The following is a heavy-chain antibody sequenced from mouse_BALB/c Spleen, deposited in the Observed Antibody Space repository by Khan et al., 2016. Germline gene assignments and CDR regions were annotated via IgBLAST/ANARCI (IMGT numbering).Heavy chain of an antibody. V-gene: IGHV14-3*02. J-gene: IGHJ3*01. Sequence: VQLQQSGAELVKPGASVKLSCTASGFNIKDTYMHWVKQRPEQGLEWIGRIDPANGNTKYDPKFQGKATITADTSSNPAYLQLSRLTSEDTAVYYCARSPYDYDVGFAYWGQGTLVTVSA. CDR3: ARSPYDYDVGFAY. CDR2: IDPANGNT. D-gene: IGHD2-4*01. CDR1: GFNIKDTY.